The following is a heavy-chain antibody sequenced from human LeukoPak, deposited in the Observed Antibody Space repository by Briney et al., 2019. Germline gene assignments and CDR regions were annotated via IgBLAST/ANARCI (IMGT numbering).Heavy chain of an antibody. D-gene: IGHD3-22*01. CDR3: ARGDIVATGLQYYYDSSGYGDY. Sequence: PGGSLRLSCAASGFTFSDYSMNWVRQAPGKGLEWVSYISSSGSTIYYADSVKGRFTISRDNAKNSLYLQMNSLRAEDTAVYYCARGDIVATGLQYYYDSSGYGDYWGQGTLVTVSS. V-gene: IGHV3-48*04. CDR1: GFTFSDYS. J-gene: IGHJ4*02. CDR2: ISSSGSTI.